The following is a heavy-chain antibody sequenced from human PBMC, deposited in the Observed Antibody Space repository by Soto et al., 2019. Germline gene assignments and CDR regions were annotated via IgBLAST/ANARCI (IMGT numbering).Heavy chain of an antibody. CDR3: ARDHRWNYRN. CDR2: IHYSGATP. V-gene: IGHV1-2*02. J-gene: IGHJ4*02. D-gene: IGHD1-7*01. CDR1: GYTFTNYY. Sequence: ASVKVSCKASGYTFTNYYMHWVRQAPGQGLEWMGVIHYSGATPTYAQKFQGRVTMTRDTSISTAYMELSRLRSDDTAVYYCARDHRWNYRNWGQGTLVTVSS.